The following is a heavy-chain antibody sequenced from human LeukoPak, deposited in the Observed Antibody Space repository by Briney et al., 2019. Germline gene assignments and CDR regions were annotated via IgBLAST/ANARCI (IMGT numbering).Heavy chain of an antibody. V-gene: IGHV3-21*01. CDR1: GFTFSTYT. D-gene: IGHD2-15*01. J-gene: IGHJ4*02. CDR2: ISSSSSYI. Sequence: PGGSLRLSCAASGFTFSTYTIHWVRQARGKGLEWISSISSSSSYIFYADSVKGRFTVSRDNAKSSLYLQMNSLRAEDTAVYYCARAPGYCSGGSCYSVVVDYWGQGTLVTVSS. CDR3: ARAPGYCSGGSCYSVVVDY.